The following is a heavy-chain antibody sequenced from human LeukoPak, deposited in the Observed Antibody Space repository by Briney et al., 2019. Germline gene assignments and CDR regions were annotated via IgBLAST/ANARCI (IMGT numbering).Heavy chain of an antibody. Sequence: GGSLRLSCAASGFTFSSYAMSWVRQAPGKGLEWVSGISSGGGSTYYADSVKGRFTISRDNSKNTLYLQMNSLRAEDTAVYYCAKTRGYCSGGSCYSDYWGQGTLVTVSS. CDR1: GFTFSSYA. CDR3: AKTRGYCSGGSCYSDY. V-gene: IGHV3-23*01. J-gene: IGHJ4*02. D-gene: IGHD2-15*01. CDR2: ISSGGGST.